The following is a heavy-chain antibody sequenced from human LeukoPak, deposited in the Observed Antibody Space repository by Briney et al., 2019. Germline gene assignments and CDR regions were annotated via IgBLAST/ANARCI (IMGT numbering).Heavy chain of an antibody. CDR2: INAGNGNT. V-gene: IGHV1-3*01. Sequence: ASVKVPCKASGYTFTSYAMHWVRQAPGQRLEWMGWINAGNGNTKYSQKFQGRVTITRDTSASTAYMELSSLRSEDTAVYYCARVGPGSYPRRYFDYWGQGTLVTVSS. J-gene: IGHJ4*02. CDR3: ARVGPGSYPRRYFDY. CDR1: GYTFTSYA. D-gene: IGHD1-26*01.